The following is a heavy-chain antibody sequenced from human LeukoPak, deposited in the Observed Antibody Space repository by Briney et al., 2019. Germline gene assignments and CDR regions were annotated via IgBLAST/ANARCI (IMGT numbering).Heavy chain of an antibody. D-gene: IGHD4-17*01. J-gene: IGHJ5*02. CDR2: IYYSGST. V-gene: IGHV4-39*01. Sequence: KSSETLSLTCTVSGGSISSSSYYWGWIRQPPGKGLEWIGSIYYSGSTYYNPSLKSRVTISVDTSKNQFSLKLSSVTAADTAVYYCARPTARYWFDPWGQGTLVTVSS. CDR1: GGSISSSSYY. CDR3: ARPTARYWFDP.